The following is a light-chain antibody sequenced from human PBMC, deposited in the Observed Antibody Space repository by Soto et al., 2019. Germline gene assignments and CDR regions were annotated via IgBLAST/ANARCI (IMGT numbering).Light chain of an antibody. CDR2: SND. CDR1: RSNIGSNF. CDR3: ATWDDNLSGVI. Sequence: QSVLTQPPSASGTPGQRVTILCSGSRSNIGSNFVYWYQHLPGTAPKLLIFSNDQRPSGVPDRFSGSRSGTSASLAISGLRSEDEADYYCATWDDNLSGVIFGGGTKVTVL. V-gene: IGLV1-47*02. J-gene: IGLJ2*01.